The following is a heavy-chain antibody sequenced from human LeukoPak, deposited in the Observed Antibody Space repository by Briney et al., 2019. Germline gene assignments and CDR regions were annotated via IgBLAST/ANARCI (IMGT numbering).Heavy chain of an antibody. V-gene: IGHV3-66*01. CDR3: ASLRSSSPVQVY. CDR1: GFTVSSNY. Sequence: GGSLRLSCAASGFTVSSNYMSWVRQAPGKGLEWVSVTYSGGYTDYPDSVKGRSTISRDSSKNTLYLQMNSLRAEDTAVYYCASLRSSSPVQVYWGQGTLVTVSS. D-gene: IGHD6-6*01. J-gene: IGHJ4*02. CDR2: TYSGGYT.